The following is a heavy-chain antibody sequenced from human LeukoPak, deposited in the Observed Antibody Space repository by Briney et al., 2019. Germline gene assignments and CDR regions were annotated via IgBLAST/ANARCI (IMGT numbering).Heavy chain of an antibody. J-gene: IGHJ3*02. Sequence: PGGSLRPSCAASGFSFSYFWTHWVRQAPGKGLVWVSRINRDGSGTSYADSVKGRFTISRDNAKNTLSLQMNSLRAEDTAVYYCTRELEYRGSPDDAFDIWGQGTMVTVSS. CDR1: GFSFSYFW. D-gene: IGHD1-26*01. CDR2: INRDGSGT. V-gene: IGHV3-74*01. CDR3: TRELEYRGSPDDAFDI.